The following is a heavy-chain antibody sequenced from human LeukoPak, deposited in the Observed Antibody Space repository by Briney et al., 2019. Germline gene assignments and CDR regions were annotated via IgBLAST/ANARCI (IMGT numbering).Heavy chain of an antibody. J-gene: IGHJ4*02. Sequence: GGSLRLSCTVSGFTVSSNSMSWVRQAPGKGLEWVSFIYSDNTHYSDSVKGRFTISRDNSKNTLYLQMNSLRAEDTAVYYCTRRAGAYSHPYDYWGQGTLVTVSS. CDR3: TRRAGAYSHPYDY. CDR2: IYSDNT. D-gene: IGHD4/OR15-4a*01. CDR1: GFTVSSNS. V-gene: IGHV3-53*01.